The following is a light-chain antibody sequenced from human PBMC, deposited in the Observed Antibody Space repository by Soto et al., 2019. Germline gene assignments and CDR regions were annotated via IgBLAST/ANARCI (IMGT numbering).Light chain of an antibody. Sequence: EIVMTQSPATLSVSPGGRATLSCRASQSISGTLAWYQQKPGQAPRLLIYGASTRAAGFPARFSSTGSETDFTLTISSLEPEDFAVYYCQQRSNWPPWTFGQGTKGDIK. CDR3: QQRSNWPPWT. CDR1: QSISGT. J-gene: IGKJ1*01. CDR2: GAS. V-gene: IGKV3-15*01.